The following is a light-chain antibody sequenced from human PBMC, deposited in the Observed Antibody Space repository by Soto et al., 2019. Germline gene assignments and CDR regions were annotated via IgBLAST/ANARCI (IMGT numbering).Light chain of an antibody. CDR2: DVT. J-gene: IGLJ7*01. Sequence: QSVLTQPASVSGSPGQSITMSCTGTSSDVGGYNYVSWYQQHPGKAPRLMIYDVTKRPSGVSNRFSGSKSGNTASLTISGLQAEDEAEYYCSSYTSSNIPVFGGGTQLTVL. CDR3: SSYTSSNIPV. CDR1: SSDVGGYNY. V-gene: IGLV2-14*01.